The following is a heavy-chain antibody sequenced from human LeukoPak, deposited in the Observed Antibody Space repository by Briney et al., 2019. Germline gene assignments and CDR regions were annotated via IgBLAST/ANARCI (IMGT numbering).Heavy chain of an antibody. J-gene: IGHJ4*02. CDR1: GGSISGTSY. V-gene: IGHV4-4*02. D-gene: IGHD4-23*01. CDR2: INHSGST. Sequence: SETLSLTCTVSGGSISGTSYWSWIRQPPGKGLEWIGEINHSGSTNYNPSLKSRVTMSVDTSKNQFSLKLSSVTAADTAVYYCARGHDYGGYFDYWGQGTLVTVSS. CDR3: ARGHDYGGYFDY.